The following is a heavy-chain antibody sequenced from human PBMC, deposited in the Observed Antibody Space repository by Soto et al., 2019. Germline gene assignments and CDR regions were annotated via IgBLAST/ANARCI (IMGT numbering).Heavy chain of an antibody. V-gene: IGHV3-48*01. CDR2: ISSSSSTI. CDR3: AKDLLPEAGGIYYYYYMDV. CDR1: GFTFSSYS. Sequence: AGGSLRLSCAASGFTFSSYSMNWVRQAPGKGLEWVSYISSSSSTIYYADSVKGRFTISRDNSKNTLYLQMNSLRAEDTAVYYCAKDLLPEAGGIYYYYYMDVWGKGTTVTVSS. D-gene: IGHD3-16*01. J-gene: IGHJ6*03.